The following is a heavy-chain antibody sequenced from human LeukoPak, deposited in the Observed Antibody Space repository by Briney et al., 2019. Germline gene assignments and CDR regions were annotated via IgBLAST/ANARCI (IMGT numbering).Heavy chain of an antibody. Sequence: NPGGSLRLSCAASGFSVSTYWMSWIRQPPGKGLEWIGEINHSGSTNYNPSLKSRVTISVDTSKNQFSLKLSSVTAADTAVYYCASGHRAGVTTLNWGQGTLVTVSS. J-gene: IGHJ4*02. D-gene: IGHD4-17*01. CDR1: GFSVSTYW. CDR2: INHSGST. CDR3: ASGHRAGVTTLN. V-gene: IGHV4-34*01.